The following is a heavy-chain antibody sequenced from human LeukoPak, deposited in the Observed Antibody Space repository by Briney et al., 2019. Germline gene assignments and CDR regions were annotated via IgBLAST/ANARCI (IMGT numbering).Heavy chain of an antibody. J-gene: IGHJ4*02. Sequence: GESLKISCKGSGYSFTSYWIGWVRQMPGKGLEWMGIIYPGDSGTRYSPSFQGQVTISAHKSISTAYLQWSSLKASDTAMYYCARRTYYDSSGYYVDYWGQGTLVTVSS. CDR1: GYSFTSYW. CDR2: IYPGDSGT. CDR3: ARRTYYDSSGYYVDY. V-gene: IGHV5-51*01. D-gene: IGHD3-22*01.